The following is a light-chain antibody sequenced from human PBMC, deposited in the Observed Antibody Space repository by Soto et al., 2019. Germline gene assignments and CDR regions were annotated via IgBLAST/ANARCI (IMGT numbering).Light chain of an antibody. CDR1: RSVNSRY. CDR2: GTS. V-gene: IGKV3-20*01. Sequence: EIVLTQSPGTLSLSPGDRATLSCRASRSVNSRYLAWYQQKPGQAPRLLIYGTSTRATGIPDRFGGSGSGTDFTLTISRLEPEDFAVYHCHQYGYSPNTFGQGTNLEIK. J-gene: IGKJ2*01. CDR3: HQYGYSPNT.